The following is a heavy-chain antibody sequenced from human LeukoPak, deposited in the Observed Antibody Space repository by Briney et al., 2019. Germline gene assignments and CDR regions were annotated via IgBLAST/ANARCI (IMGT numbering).Heavy chain of an antibody. CDR2: ISYDGSNK. D-gene: IGHD3-10*01. CDR1: GFTFSSYA. J-gene: IGHJ6*04. V-gene: IGHV3-30*04. Sequence: PGRSLRLSCAASGFTFSSYAMHWVRQAPGKGLEWVAVISYDGSNKYYADSVKGRFTISRDNSKNTLYLQMNSLRAEDTAVYYCATHYYGSSRAGWGMDVWGKGTTVTVSS. CDR3: ATHYYGSSRAGWGMDV.